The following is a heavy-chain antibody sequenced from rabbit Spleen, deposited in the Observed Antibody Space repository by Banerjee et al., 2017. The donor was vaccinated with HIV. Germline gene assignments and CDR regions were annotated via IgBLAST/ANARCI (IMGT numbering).Heavy chain of an antibody. J-gene: IGHJ4*01. CDR1: GFSFSSNYW. Sequence: QEQLEESGGDLVKPEGSLTLTCTASGFSFSSNYWICWVRQAPGKGLEWIGCINTINDVTWYASWAKGRFTISKTSSTTVTLQMTSLTAADTATYFCARDLVVAIGWNFNLWGPGTLVTVS. D-gene: IGHD3-3*01. CDR2: INTINDVT. CDR3: ARDLVVAIGWNFNL. V-gene: IGHV1S45*01.